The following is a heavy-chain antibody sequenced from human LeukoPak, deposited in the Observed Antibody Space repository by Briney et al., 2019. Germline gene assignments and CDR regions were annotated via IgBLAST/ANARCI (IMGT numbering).Heavy chain of an antibody. CDR3: ASGGATSFDY. D-gene: IGHD1-26*01. J-gene: IGHJ4*02. V-gene: IGHV3-48*01. CDR1: GFTFSNSS. Sequence: GGSLRLSCAASGFTFSNSSVNWVRQSPGKGLEWISYISFSNTTIYYADSVKGRFTISRDKAKNSLYLQMNSLRAEDTAVYYCASGGATSFDYWGQGTLVTVSS. CDR2: ISFSNTTI.